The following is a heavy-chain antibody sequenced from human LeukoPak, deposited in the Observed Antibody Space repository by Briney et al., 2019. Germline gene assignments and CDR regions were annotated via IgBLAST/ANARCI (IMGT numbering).Heavy chain of an antibody. Sequence: ASVTVSCKASGYTFTSYGISWVRQAPGQGLEWMGWISAYNGNTNYAQKLQGRVTMTTDTSTSTAYMELRSLRSDDTAVYYCARDRRLYYDILTGYYPELDAFDIWGQGTMVTVSS. J-gene: IGHJ3*02. CDR1: GYTFTSYG. CDR2: ISAYNGNT. V-gene: IGHV1-18*01. CDR3: ARDRRLYYDILTGYYPELDAFDI. D-gene: IGHD3-9*01.